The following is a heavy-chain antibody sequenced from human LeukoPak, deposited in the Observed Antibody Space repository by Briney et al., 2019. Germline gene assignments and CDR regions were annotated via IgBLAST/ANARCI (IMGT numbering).Heavy chain of an antibody. V-gene: IGHV4-39*01. CDR2: IDYRERT. Sequence: SETLSLTCTVSGVSITTSYHYWGWIRQPPGKGLEWIGSIDYRERTTYNPSLKSRVTISADTSRNQFSLKLSSVTARDTAVYYCASYVSRTMRDSWGQGTLVSVSS. D-gene: IGHD3-16*01. J-gene: IGHJ4*02. CDR3: ASYVSRTMRDS. CDR1: GVSITTSYHY.